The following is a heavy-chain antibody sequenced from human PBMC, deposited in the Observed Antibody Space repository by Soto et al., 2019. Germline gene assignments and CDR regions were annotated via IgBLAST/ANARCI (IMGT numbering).Heavy chain of an antibody. CDR1: GYTFTGYY. J-gene: IGHJ4*02. D-gene: IGHD6-19*01. CDR3: ARGEYSSGGYRI. Sequence: ASVKVSCKASGYTFTGYYMHWGRQAPGQGLEWMGCINPNSGGTNYAQKFQGRVTMTRDTSISTAYMEMSRLRSDDTGVYYCARGEYSSGGYRIWGQGTLVTVSS. CDR2: INPNSGGT. V-gene: IGHV1-2*02.